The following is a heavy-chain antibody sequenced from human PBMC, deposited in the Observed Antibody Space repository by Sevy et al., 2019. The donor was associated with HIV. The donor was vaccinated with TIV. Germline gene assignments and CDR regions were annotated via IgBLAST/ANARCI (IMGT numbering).Heavy chain of an antibody. V-gene: IGHV3-21*01. J-gene: IGHJ3*02. CDR1: GFTFSSYS. Sequence: GGSLRLSCAASGFTFSSYSMNWVRQAPGKGLEWVSSISSSSSYIYYEDSVKGRFTISRDNAKNSLYLQMNSLRAEDTAVYYCARDGDRCSSTSCYGLDAFDIWGQGTMVTVSS. CDR3: ARDGDRCSSTSCYGLDAFDI. D-gene: IGHD2-2*01. CDR2: ISSSSSYI.